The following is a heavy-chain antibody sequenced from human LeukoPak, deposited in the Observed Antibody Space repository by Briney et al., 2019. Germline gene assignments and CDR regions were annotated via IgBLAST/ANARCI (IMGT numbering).Heavy chain of an antibody. V-gene: IGHV1-8*01. CDR2: MNPNSGNT. D-gene: IGHD4-17*01. Sequence: ASVKVSCKASGYTFTSYDINWVRQATGQGLEWMGWMNPNSGNTGYAQTFQGRVTMTRNTYISTAYIEVSSLRSEDTAVYYCARDYGDYAMHVWGQRTTVTVSS. J-gene: IGHJ6*02. CDR1: GYTFTSYD. CDR3: ARDYGDYAMHV.